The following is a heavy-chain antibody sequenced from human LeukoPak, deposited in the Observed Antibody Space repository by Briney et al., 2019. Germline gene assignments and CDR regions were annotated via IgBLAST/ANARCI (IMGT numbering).Heavy chain of an antibody. V-gene: IGHV4-31*03. CDR1: GASISRGGYN. CDR2: IYYSGST. J-gene: IGHJ4*02. Sequence: SETLSLTCTFSGASISRGGYNWSWIRQPPGKGLEWIGNIYYSGSTYYNPSLKSRVTISVDTSKNQFSLKLSSVTAADTAVYYCARSSLYDSSGYYERVYFDYWGQGTLVTVSS. D-gene: IGHD3-22*01. CDR3: ARSSLYDSSGYYERVYFDY.